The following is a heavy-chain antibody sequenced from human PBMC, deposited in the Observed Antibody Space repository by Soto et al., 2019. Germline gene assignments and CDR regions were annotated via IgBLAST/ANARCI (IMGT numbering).Heavy chain of an antibody. CDR3: ARAEYGGPTGAKHY. V-gene: IGHV1-18*01. Sequence: QVQLVQSGAEVKKPGASVKVSCKASGYTFTSYGISWVRQAPGQGLEWMGWISAYNGNTNYGQKLQGRVTMTTDTSTTTAYMELRSLRTDDTAVYYCARAEYGGPTGAKHYWGQGTLVTVSS. D-gene: IGHD4-17*01. CDR1: GYTFTSYG. CDR2: ISAYNGNT. J-gene: IGHJ4*02.